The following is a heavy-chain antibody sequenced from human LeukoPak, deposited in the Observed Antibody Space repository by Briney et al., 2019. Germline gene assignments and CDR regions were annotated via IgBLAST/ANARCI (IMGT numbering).Heavy chain of an antibody. CDR3: ARVEWELPDY. Sequence: GGSLRLSCAASGFTFSSYGMHWVRQAPGKGLEWVAFIRYDGSNKYYADSVKGRFTISRDNSKNTLYLQMNSLRAEDTALYYCARVEWELPDYWGQGTLVTVSS. D-gene: IGHD1-26*01. CDR2: IRYDGSNK. CDR1: GFTFSSYG. V-gene: IGHV3-30*02. J-gene: IGHJ4*02.